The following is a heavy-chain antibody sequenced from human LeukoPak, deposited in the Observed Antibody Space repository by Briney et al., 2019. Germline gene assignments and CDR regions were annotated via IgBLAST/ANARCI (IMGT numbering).Heavy chain of an antibody. J-gene: IGHJ6*02. CDR3: SRDMRGQHYNYGTDV. CDR1: GGSISSYY. Sequence: PSEKLSCNGTGAGGSISSYYWSWLRPPPGQGLKGSGIINLSGTTNYKHSLKSRVTISVDTTKNPFFLKLSSVTAADTAVYYCSRDMRGQHYNYGTDVWGQGTTVSVSS. CDR2: INLSGTT. D-gene: IGHD3-10*01. V-gene: IGHV4-59*01.